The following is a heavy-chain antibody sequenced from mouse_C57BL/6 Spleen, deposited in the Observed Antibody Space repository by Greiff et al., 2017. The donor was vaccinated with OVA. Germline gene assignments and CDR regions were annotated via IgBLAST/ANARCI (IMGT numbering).Heavy chain of an antibody. CDR1: GYAFTNYL. D-gene: IGHD1-1*01. CDR2: INPGSGGT. V-gene: IGHV1-54*01. Sequence: QVQLQESGAELVRPGTSVKVSCKASGYAFTNYLIEWVKQRPGQGLEWIGVINPGSGGTNYNEKFKGKATLTADKSSSTAYMQLSSLTSEDSAVYFCARGYYYDSSYENYWGQGTTLTVSS. J-gene: IGHJ2*01. CDR3: ARGYYYDSSYENY.